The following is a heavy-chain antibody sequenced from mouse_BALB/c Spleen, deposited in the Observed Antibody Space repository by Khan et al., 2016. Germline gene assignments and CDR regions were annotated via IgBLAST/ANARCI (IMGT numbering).Heavy chain of an antibody. D-gene: IGHD1-1*01. V-gene: IGHV14-3*02. J-gene: IGHJ4*01. Sequence: VQLQQSGAELVKPGASVKLSCTASGFNIKDTYMHWVKQRPEQGLEWIGRIDPANDNTKYDPKFQGKATITADTSSNTAYLQLSSLTSEDTAVSYCDSTAKGYYGALDYWGQGTSVPVSS. CDR3: DSTAKGYYGALDY. CDR1: GFNIKDTY. CDR2: IDPANDNT.